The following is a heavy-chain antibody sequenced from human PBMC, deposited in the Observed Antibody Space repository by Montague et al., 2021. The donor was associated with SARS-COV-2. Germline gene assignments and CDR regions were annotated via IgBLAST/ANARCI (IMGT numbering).Heavy chain of an antibody. CDR3: ARDIAVAGLFDY. J-gene: IGHJ4*02. Sequence: SETLSLTCTVSGGSIRSGSYYWSWIRQPAGKGLEWIGRIYSSGSTNYNPSLKSRVTMSVDTSKNQFSLKVSSVTAADTAVYYCARDIAVAGLFDYWGQGTLVTVSS. V-gene: IGHV4-61*02. D-gene: IGHD6-19*01. CDR1: GGSIRSGSYY. CDR2: IYSSGST.